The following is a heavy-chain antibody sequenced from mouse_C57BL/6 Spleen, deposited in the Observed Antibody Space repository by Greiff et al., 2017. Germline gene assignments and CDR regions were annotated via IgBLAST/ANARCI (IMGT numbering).Heavy chain of an antibody. J-gene: IGHJ2*01. D-gene: IGHD2-5*01. Sequence: QVQLKQSGAELAKPGASVKLSCKASGYTFTSYWMHWVKQRPGQGLEWIGYINPSSGYPKYNQKFKDKSTLTADKSSSTAYMQLSSLTYEASAVYYCARDSNYGGYFDYWGQGTTLTVSS. V-gene: IGHV1-7*01. CDR3: ARDSNYGGYFDY. CDR2: INPSSGYP. CDR1: GYTFTSYW.